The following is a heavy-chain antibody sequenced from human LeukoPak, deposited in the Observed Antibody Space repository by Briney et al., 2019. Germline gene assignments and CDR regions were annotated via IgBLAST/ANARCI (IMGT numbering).Heavy chain of an antibody. V-gene: IGHV3-30-3*01. CDR1: GFTFSSYT. J-gene: IGHJ4*02. Sequence: QPGGSLRLSCAASGFTFSSYTMSWVRQAPGKGLEWVAVISYDGSNKYYADSVKGRFTISRDNSKNTLYLQMNSLRAEDTAVYYCARSRGSGWPFDYWGQGTLVTVSS. CDR2: ISYDGSNK. CDR3: ARSRGSGWPFDY. D-gene: IGHD6-19*01.